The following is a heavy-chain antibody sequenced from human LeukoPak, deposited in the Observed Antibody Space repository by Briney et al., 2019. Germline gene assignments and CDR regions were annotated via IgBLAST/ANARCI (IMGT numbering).Heavy chain of an antibody. D-gene: IGHD3-22*01. V-gene: IGHV1-46*01. CDR3: AREGPAYDSSEPFLDY. CDR1: GYTFPGYY. CDR2: INPNGGST. J-gene: IGHJ4*02. Sequence: GSVKVSCKASGYTFPGYYMHWVRQAPGQGLEWMGIINPNGGSTSYAQKFQGRLTMTRDTSTSTVYMELSSLRSEDTAVYYCAREGPAYDSSEPFLDYWGQGTLVTVSS.